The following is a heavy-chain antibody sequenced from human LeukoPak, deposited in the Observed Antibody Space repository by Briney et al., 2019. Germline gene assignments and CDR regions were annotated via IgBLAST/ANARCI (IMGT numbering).Heavy chain of an antibody. Sequence: PGGSLRLSCAASGFTFSSYSMNWVRQAPGKGLEWVSYISSSSSTIYYADSVKGRFTISRDNAKNSLYLQMNSLRAEDTAAYYCARVTYDFWSSPTYYMDVWGKGTTVTVSS. CDR2: ISSSSSTI. D-gene: IGHD3-3*01. V-gene: IGHV3-48*01. J-gene: IGHJ6*03. CDR1: GFTFSSYS. CDR3: ARVTYDFWSSPTYYMDV.